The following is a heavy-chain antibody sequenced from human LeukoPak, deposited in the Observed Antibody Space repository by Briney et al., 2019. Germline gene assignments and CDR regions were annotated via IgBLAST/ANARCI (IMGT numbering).Heavy chain of an antibody. D-gene: IGHD3-10*01. V-gene: IGHV3-33*01. CDR3: ARGPFITMVRGVMNPDY. Sequence: GGSLRLSCAASGFTFSSYGMHWVRQAPGKGLERGAVIWYDGSNKYYADSVKGRFTISRDNSKNTLYLQMNSLRAEDTAVYYCARGPFITMVRGVMNPDYWGQGTLVTVSS. J-gene: IGHJ4*02. CDR1: GFTFSSYG. CDR2: IWYDGSNK.